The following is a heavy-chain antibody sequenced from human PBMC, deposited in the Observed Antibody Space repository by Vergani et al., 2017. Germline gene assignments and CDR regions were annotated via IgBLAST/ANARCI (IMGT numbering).Heavy chain of an antibody. CDR3: AEIALGAGVWFDP. CDR2: IYHGWST. D-gene: IGHD5-24*01. V-gene: IGHV4-4*02. Sequence: QVQLQESGPGLVKPSGTLSLTCAVSGGSISSSNWWSWVRLPPGKGLEWIGEIYHGWSTNYNPSLKSRVTISVDKSKNQFSLKVSSVTAADTAGYYCAEIALGAGVWFDPWGQGTLVAVSS. CDR1: GGSISSSNW. J-gene: IGHJ5*02.